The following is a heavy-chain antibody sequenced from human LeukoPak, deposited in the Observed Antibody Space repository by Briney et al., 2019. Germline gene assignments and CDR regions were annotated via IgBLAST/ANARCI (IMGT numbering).Heavy chain of an antibody. CDR1: VYTFTIYY. V-gene: IGHV1-46*01. CDR3: ARSSSPPFEY. Sequence: GASVTVSSTASVYTFTIYYMHWVRQAPGQGLEWIGIINPSSGSSSYAQKFQGRVTMTRDTSTSTVYMELSSLRSEDTAVYYCARSSSPPFEYWGQGTLVTVSS. CDR2: INPSSGSS. J-gene: IGHJ4*02. D-gene: IGHD6-6*01.